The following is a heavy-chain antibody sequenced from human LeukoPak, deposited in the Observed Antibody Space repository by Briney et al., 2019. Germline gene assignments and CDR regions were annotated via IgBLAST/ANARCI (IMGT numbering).Heavy chain of an antibody. CDR2: INPNSGGT. Sequence: ASVKVSCKASGYTFTGYYMHWVRQAPGQGLEWMGWINPNSGGTNYAQKFQGRVTMTRGTSISTAYMELSRLRSDDTAVYYCARDYCSSTSCYMPVRAFDIWGQGTMVTVSS. CDR3: ARDYCSSTSCYMPVRAFDI. D-gene: IGHD2-2*02. V-gene: IGHV1-2*02. CDR1: GYTFTGYY. J-gene: IGHJ3*02.